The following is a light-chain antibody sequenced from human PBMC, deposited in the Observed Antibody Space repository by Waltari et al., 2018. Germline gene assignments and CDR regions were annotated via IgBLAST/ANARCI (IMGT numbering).Light chain of an antibody. CDR2: GAS. CDR1: QTIRNY. CDR3: QRSFTTPFMYN. J-gene: IGKJ2*01. Sequence: DIQMTQSPSSLSASVGDRVTITCRASQTIRNYLNWYHHKPGKAPNLLIYGASIFQSGVPSRFSGSGSGTDFTLTISSVQPEDSGTYYCQRSFTTPFMYNFGQGTKLEIK. V-gene: IGKV1-39*01.